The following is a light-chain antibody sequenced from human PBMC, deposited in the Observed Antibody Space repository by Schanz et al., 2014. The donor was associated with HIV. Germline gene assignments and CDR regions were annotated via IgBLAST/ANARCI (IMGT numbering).Light chain of an antibody. J-gene: IGKJ2*01. CDR1: QYISSW. Sequence: DIQMTQSPSTLSASIGDGVTITCRASQYISSWLAWYQQKPGQAPNLLIYRASTLETGVSSRFSGSGSGTEFTLTISSLQPDDFATYYCQQCVTYPYTFGQGTKLEIK. CDR3: QQCVTYPYT. CDR2: RAS. V-gene: IGKV1-5*03.